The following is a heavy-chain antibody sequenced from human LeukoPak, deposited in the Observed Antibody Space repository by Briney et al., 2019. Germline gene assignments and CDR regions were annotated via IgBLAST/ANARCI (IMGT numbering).Heavy chain of an antibody. D-gene: IGHD2-2*01. CDR1: GGTFSSYA. V-gene: IGHV1-69*13. J-gene: IGHJ6*02. Sequence: SVNVSCKASGGTFSSYAISWVRQAPGQGLEWMGGIIPIFGTANYAQKFQGRVTITADESTSTAYMELSSLRSEDTAVYYCARKYYSSTSCLTRYYYYYGRDVWGQGTTVTASS. CDR2: IIPIFGTA. CDR3: ARKYYSSTSCLTRYYYYYGRDV.